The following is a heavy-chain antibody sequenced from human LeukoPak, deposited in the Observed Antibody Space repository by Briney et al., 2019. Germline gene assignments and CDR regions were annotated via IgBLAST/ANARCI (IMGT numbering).Heavy chain of an antibody. CDR2: INWNGGST. D-gene: IGHD1-26*01. CDR3: VSEVSGSFPT. V-gene: IGHV3-20*04. Sequence: GGSLRLSCAASRFTFDDYGMRWVRQAPGKGLEWVSGINWNGGSTGYADSVKGRFTISRDNAKNSLYLQMNSLRAEDTALYYCVSEVSGSFPTWGQGTQLTVSS. CDR1: RFTFDDYG. J-gene: IGHJ4*02.